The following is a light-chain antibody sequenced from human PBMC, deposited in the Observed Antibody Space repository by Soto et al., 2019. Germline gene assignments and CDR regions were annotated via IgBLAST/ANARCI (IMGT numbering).Light chain of an antibody. CDR3: QQRNIWPPVT. CDR2: DAS. Sequence: DIQLTQSPSTLSAAVGDSFTITCRASQSISSWLAWYQQKPGKVPKLLIYDASSLESGVPSRFSGSGSGTEFTLTISSLEPEDFAVYYCQQRNIWPPVTFGQGTRLEIK. CDR1: QSISSW. V-gene: IGKV1-5*01. J-gene: IGKJ5*01.